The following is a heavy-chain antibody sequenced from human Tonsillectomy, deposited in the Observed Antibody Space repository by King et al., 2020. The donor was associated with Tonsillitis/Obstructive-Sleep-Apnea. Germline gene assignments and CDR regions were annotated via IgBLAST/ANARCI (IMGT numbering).Heavy chain of an antibody. D-gene: IGHD6-19*01. V-gene: IGHV3-30*01. Sequence: VQLVESGGGVVQPGRSLRLSCAASGFTFRSYAMHWVRQAPGKGLEWVAVISYDGNNKYYADSVKGRFTVSRDNSKSTLSLQMNSLRAEDTAVYYCARHQAVYYMDVWGKGTTVTVSS. CDR2: ISYDGNNK. J-gene: IGHJ6*03. CDR3: ARHQAVYYMDV. CDR1: GFTFRSYA.